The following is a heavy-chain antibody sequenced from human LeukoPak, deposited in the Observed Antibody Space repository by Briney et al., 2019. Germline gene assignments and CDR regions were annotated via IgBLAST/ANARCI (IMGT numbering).Heavy chain of an antibody. CDR3: ARGAVAVTDAFDI. Sequence: ASVKVSCKASVYTFTSYDINWVRQATGQALEWMGWMNPNSGNTGYAQKFQGSVTMTRNTSMSTDYMELSSLRSEDTAVYYCARGAVAVTDAFDIWGQGTMVTVSS. CDR2: MNPNSGNT. V-gene: IGHV1-8*01. D-gene: IGHD6-19*01. CDR1: VYTFTSYD. J-gene: IGHJ3*02.